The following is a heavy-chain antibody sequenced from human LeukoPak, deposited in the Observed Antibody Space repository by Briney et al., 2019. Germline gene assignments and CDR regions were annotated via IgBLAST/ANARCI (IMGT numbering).Heavy chain of an antibody. Sequence: SETLSLTCTVSGYSISSGYYWGWIRQPPGKGLEWIGSIYHSGSTYYNPSLTSRVTISVDTSKNQFSLKLSSVTAADTAVYYCARRRGSYLYYFDYWGQGTLVTVSS. D-gene: IGHD1-26*01. CDR3: ARRRGSYLYYFDY. J-gene: IGHJ4*02. V-gene: IGHV4-38-2*02. CDR1: GYSISSGYY. CDR2: IYHSGST.